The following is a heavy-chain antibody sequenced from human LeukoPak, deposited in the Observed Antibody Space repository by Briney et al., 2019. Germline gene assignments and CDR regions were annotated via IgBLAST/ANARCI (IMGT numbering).Heavy chain of an antibody. D-gene: IGHD3-9*01. V-gene: IGHV3-48*03. Sequence: GGSLRLSCAASGFTFSSYEMNWVRQAPGKRLEWVSYISSSGSTIYYADSVKGRFTISRNNAKNSLYLQMNSLRAEDTAVYYCARDGGVRYPYFDYWGQGTLVTVSS. J-gene: IGHJ4*02. CDR3: ARDGGVRYPYFDY. CDR2: ISSSGSTI. CDR1: GFTFSSYE.